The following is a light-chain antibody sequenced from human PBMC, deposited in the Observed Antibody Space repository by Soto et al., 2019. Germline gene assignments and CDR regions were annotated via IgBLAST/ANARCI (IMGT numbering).Light chain of an antibody. CDR1: QSVSSN. J-gene: IGKJ1*01. Sequence: EIVMTQSPATLSVSPGERATLSCRASQSVSSNLAWYQQKPGQAPRLLIYGASTRATGIPARFSGSRSGTEFTLTISSLQSEDFVVYDCQQYNNWPRTVGQGTKVEIK. CDR2: GAS. V-gene: IGKV3-15*01. CDR3: QQYNNWPRT.